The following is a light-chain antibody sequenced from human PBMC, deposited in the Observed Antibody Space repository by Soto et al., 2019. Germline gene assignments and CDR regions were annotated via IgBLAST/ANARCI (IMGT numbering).Light chain of an antibody. CDR1: QSVSSSY. CDR2: GVS. CDR3: QHYVNPPPIT. Sequence: EIGLTQSPGTLSLSPGERATLSCRASQSVSSSYLAWYQQKPGQAPSLLIYGVSSRATGIPDRFSGSGSGTDFTLTISSLETEEFAVYYCQHYVNPPPITFGQGTRLEIK. J-gene: IGKJ5*01. V-gene: IGKV3-20*01.